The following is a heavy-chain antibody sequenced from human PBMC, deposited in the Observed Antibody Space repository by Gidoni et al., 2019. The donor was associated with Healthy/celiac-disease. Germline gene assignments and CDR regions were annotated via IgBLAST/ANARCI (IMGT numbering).Heavy chain of an antibody. V-gene: IGHV3-30*18. J-gene: IGHJ4*02. Sequence: QVQLVESGGGVVQPGRSLRLSCAASGFTFSSYGIHWVRQAPGKGLEWVEVISYDGSNKYYADSVKGRFTISRDNSKNTLYLQMNSLRAEDTAVYYCAKDRARPYQLLSPYYFDYWGQGTLVTVSS. CDR3: AKDRARPYQLLSPYYFDY. CDR1: GFTFSSYG. D-gene: IGHD2-2*01. CDR2: ISYDGSNK.